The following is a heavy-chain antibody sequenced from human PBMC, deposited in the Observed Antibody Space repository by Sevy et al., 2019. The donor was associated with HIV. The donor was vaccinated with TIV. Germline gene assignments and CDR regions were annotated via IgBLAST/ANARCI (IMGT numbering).Heavy chain of an antibody. V-gene: IGHV3-7*01. CDR1: GFTFSSYW. Sequence: GGSLRLSCAASGFTFSSYWMSWVRQAPGKGLEWVANIKQDGSEKYYVDSVKGRFTISRDNAKNSLYLQMNSLRAEDTAVYYCARDPEGGWGIGGFDYWGQGTLVTVSS. CDR3: ARDPEGGWGIGGFDY. CDR2: IKQDGSEK. D-gene: IGHD3-16*01. J-gene: IGHJ4*02.